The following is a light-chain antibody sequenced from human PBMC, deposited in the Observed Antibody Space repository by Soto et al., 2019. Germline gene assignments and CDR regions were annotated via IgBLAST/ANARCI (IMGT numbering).Light chain of an antibody. CDR2: GAS. V-gene: IGKV3-15*01. J-gene: IGKJ4*01. CDR3: QQYSHWPLT. CDR1: QSVGSY. Sequence: EIVMTQSPATLSVSPGERATLSCRATQSVGSYLAWYQQKPGQSPRLLIHGASTRATDTPARFSGSGSGTECNLSISSLQSEDFAVYYCQQYSHWPLTFGGGTKVEIK.